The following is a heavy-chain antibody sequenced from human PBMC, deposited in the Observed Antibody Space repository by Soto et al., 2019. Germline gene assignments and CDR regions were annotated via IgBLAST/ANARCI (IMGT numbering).Heavy chain of an antibody. J-gene: IGHJ4*02. D-gene: IGHD3-16*01. V-gene: IGHV3-23*01. CDR3: AKDRRAGGNSAFYFDF. CDR1: GFKFSNYA. CDR2: ISATGGGT. Sequence: PGGSLRLSCAASGFKFSNYAMSWVRQAPGKGLEWVSLISATGGGTYYADSVKGRFTISRDNSHNTLYLQVHSLTAGDTAVYYCAKDRRAGGNSAFYFDFWGQRAQVTVSS.